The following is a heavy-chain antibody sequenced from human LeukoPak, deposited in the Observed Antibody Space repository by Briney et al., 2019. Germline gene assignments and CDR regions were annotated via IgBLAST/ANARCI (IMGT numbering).Heavy chain of an antibody. CDR3: ARQQIRRSGGGYYYGMDV. V-gene: IGHV4-30-4*01. J-gene: IGHJ6*04. CDR2: IYYSGST. Sequence: SETLSLTCTVSGGSMNSGDYYWSWIRQPPGKGLEWVVYIYYSGSTYYNPSLQSRVTISVDTSKNQFSLKLSSVSAADTAVYYCARQQIRRSGGGYYYGMDVWAKGPRSPSPQ. CDR1: GGSMNSGDYY. D-gene: IGHD3-10*01.